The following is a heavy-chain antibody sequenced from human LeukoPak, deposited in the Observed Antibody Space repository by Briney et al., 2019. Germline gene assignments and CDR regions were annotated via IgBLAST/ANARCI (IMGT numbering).Heavy chain of an antibody. V-gene: IGHV3-9*01. CDR3: AKDEQWLVQGYFQH. Sequence: PGRSLRLSCAASGFTFYDYAMHWVRHAPGKGLEWVSGISWNSGSIGYADSVKGRLTISRDNAKNSLYLQMNSLRAEDTALYYCAKDEQWLVQGYFQHWGQGTLVTVSS. J-gene: IGHJ1*01. CDR1: GFTFYDYA. CDR2: ISWNSGSI. D-gene: IGHD6-19*01.